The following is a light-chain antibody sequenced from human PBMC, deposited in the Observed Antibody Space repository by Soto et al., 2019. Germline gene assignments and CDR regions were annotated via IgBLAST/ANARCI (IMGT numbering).Light chain of an antibody. CDR1: QSVSSN. CDR2: GAF. V-gene: IGKV3-11*01. Sequence: EIVMTQSPVTLSVSPGERATLSCRASQSVSSNLAWYQQKPGQAPSLLIYGAFTRATGIPARFSGTGSGTEFTLTISSLEPEDFAVYYCQQRSNWPPFTFGQGTRLEIK. J-gene: IGKJ5*01. CDR3: QQRSNWPPFT.